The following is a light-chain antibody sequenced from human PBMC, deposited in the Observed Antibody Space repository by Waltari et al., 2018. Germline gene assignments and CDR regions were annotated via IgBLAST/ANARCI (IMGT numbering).Light chain of an antibody. CDR3: QQLNSYPIT. J-gene: IGKJ5*01. CDR1: QGISSY. CDR2: SGS. V-gene: IGKV1-9*01. Sequence: IQLTQSPSSLSASVGDRVTITCRASQGISSYLAWYQQKPGKAPKLLLYSGSTWQRGVPSRFSGSGSGTDFTLTISSLQPEDFATYYCQQLNSYPITFGQGTRLEIK.